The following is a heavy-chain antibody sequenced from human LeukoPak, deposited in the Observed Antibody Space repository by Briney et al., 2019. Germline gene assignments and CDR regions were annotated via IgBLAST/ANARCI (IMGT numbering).Heavy chain of an antibody. J-gene: IGHJ3*02. D-gene: IGHD3-10*01. Sequence: GGSLRLSCAASGFTFSSYGMHWVRQAPGKGLEWVAVIWYDGSNKYYADSVKGRFTISRDNSKNTLYLQMNSLRAEDTAVYYCARDRIIMVPNDAFDIWGQGTMVTVSS. V-gene: IGHV3-33*01. CDR2: IWYDGSNK. CDR3: ARDRIIMVPNDAFDI. CDR1: GFTFSSYG.